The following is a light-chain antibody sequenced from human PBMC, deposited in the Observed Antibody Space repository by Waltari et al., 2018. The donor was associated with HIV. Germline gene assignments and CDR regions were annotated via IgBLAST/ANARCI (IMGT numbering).Light chain of an antibody. CDR3: QQYYSTPWT. CDR2: WAS. J-gene: IGKJ1*01. Sequence: IVIMQTPVSLPVYLGERAPINCKSSQSILYSANNKNYLTWYQQKPGQPPKLLIYWASTRESGVPDRFSGSGSGTDFTLTISSLQAEDVAVYYCQQYYSTPWTFGQGTKVEIK. CDR1: QSILYSANNKNY. V-gene: IGKV4-1*01.